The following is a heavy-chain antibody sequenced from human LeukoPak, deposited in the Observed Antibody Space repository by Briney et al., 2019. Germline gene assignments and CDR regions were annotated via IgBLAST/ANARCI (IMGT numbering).Heavy chain of an antibody. CDR1: GGTFSSYA. D-gene: IGHD3-22*01. Sequence: GSSVKVSCKASGGTFSSYAISWVRQAPGQGLEWMGRIIPILGIANYAQKFQGRVTITADKSTSTAYMELSSLRSEDAAVYYWARVRSSGYCGWFDPWGQGTLVTVSS. CDR3: ARVRSSGYCGWFDP. CDR2: IIPILGIA. V-gene: IGHV1-69*04. J-gene: IGHJ5*02.